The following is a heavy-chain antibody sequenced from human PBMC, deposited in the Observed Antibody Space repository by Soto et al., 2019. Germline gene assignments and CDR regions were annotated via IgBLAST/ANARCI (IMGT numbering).Heavy chain of an antibody. CDR2: ISYEGSHT. J-gene: IGHJ4*02. CDR1: GFIFSSYG. V-gene: IGHV3-30*18. CDR3: AKEVHCGGGSCSWSEGFDY. D-gene: IGHD2-15*01. Sequence: QVQLAESGGGVVQPGRSLRLSCAASGFIFSSYGMHWVRQAPGKGREWVAVISYEGSHTYYADSVKGRFTITRDNSKNTLYLQMNSLRPEDTAVYYCAKEVHCGGGSCSWSEGFDYWGQGTLLTVSS.